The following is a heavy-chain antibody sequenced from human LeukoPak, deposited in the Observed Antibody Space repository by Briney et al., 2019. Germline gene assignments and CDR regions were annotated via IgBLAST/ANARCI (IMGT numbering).Heavy chain of an antibody. Sequence: PGGSLRLSCAASGFTFSSYAMSWVRQAPGKGLEWVLAISSSGGSTYYADSVKGRFTISRDNSKNTLYLQMNSLRAEDTAVYYCAKDRRGIFRSLTTDYWGQGTLVTVSS. CDR3: AKDRRGIFRSLTTDY. V-gene: IGHV3-23*01. CDR1: GFTFSSYA. CDR2: ISSSGGST. J-gene: IGHJ4*02. D-gene: IGHD2-15*01.